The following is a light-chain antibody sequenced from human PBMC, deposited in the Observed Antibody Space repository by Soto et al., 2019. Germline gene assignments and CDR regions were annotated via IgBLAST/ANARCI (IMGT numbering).Light chain of an antibody. J-gene: IGKJ1*01. Sequence: ENVLTQSPAALSLSPGERATLSCRASQSVSSYLAWYQQKPGQAPRLLIYDASNRATGIPSRFSGSGSGTEFTLTISSLQPDDFATYYCQHYNSYSEAFGQGTKVDIK. CDR1: QSVSSY. CDR3: QHYNSYSEA. CDR2: DAS. V-gene: IGKV3-11*01.